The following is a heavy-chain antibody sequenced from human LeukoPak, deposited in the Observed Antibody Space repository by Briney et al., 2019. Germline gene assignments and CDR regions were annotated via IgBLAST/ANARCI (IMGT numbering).Heavy chain of an antibody. CDR3: AKDDPTGRYL. CDR2: IHNVGITE. D-gene: IGHD1-26*01. CDR1: GFTFSSFG. V-gene: IGHV3-30*02. Sequence: GGSLRLSCAASGFTFSSFGMHWVRQTPGKGLEWLTFIHNVGITEYYADSVKGRFTISRDNSKNTVYLQMNSLRVEDTAVYYCAKDDPTGRYLWGQGTLVPVSS. J-gene: IGHJ4*02.